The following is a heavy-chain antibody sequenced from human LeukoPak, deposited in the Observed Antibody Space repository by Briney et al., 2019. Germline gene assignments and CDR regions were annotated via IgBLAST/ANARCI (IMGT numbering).Heavy chain of an antibody. CDR1: GGSFSSYY. CDR2: INHSGST. Sequence: PSETLSLTCAVYGGSFSSYYWSWIRQPPGKGLEWIGEINHSGSTNYNPSLKSRVTISVDTSKNQFSLKLSSVTAADTAVYYCARGCSSTSCYYYWGQGTLVTVSS. D-gene: IGHD2-2*01. J-gene: IGHJ4*02. CDR3: ARGCSSTSCYYY. V-gene: IGHV4-34*01.